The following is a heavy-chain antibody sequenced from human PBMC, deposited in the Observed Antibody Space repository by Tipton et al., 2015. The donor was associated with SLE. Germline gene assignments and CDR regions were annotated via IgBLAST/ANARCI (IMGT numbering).Heavy chain of an antibody. V-gene: IGHV4-4*08. Sequence: TLSLTCTVSGGSIERSYWNWIRQPPGKGLEWIGYIFISGGTIYNPSLESRVTISVDTSMNQFSLKVNFVTAADTAVYYCARLTAITIFNNWFDPWGQGTLVTVSS. CDR1: GGSIERSY. D-gene: IGHD3-9*01. CDR3: ARLTAITIFNNWFDP. J-gene: IGHJ5*02. CDR2: IFISGGT.